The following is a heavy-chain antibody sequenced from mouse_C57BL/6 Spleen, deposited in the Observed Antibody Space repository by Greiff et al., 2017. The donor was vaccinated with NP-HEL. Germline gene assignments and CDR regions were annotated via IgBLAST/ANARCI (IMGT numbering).Heavy chain of an antibody. J-gene: IGHJ1*03. V-gene: IGHV1-69*01. D-gene: IGHD4-1*01. Sequence: QVQLQQPGAELVMPGASVKLSCKASGYTFTSYWMHWVKQRPGQGLECIGEIDPSDSYTNYNQKFKGKSTLTVDKSSSTAYMQLSSLTSEDSAVYYCASNWDWYFDVWGTGTTVTVSS. CDR2: IDPSDSYT. CDR3: ASNWDWYFDV. CDR1: GYTFTSYW.